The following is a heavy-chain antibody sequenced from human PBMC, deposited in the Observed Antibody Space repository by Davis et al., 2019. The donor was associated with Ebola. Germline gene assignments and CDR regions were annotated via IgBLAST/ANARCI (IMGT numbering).Heavy chain of an antibody. J-gene: IGHJ5*02. V-gene: IGHV1-69*08. CDR3: TRGKWFDP. Sequence: SVTVSCKASGGTFSHYTFHWVRQAPGQGLEWMGRVIPILGTADYAQRFQGRVTITADTSTHTAYMELSRLRSDDTAMYYCTRGKWFDPWGQGTLVAVSS. CDR2: VIPILGTA. CDR1: GGTFSHYT.